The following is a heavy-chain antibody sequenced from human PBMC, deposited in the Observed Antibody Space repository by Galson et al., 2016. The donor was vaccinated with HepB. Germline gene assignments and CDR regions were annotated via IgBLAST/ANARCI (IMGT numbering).Heavy chain of an antibody. V-gene: IGHV5-51*01. CDR3: ARLVSGSWADVFDV. CDR2: IYPPTPET. J-gene: IGHJ3*01. D-gene: IGHD3-10*01. Sequence: QSGAEVKKPGESLEISCKGFGYSFTNNWIGWVRQMPGKGLEWMGIIYPPTPETSYGPSFEGQATISVDKSVNTAYLQWSSPKASDTAMYYCARLVSGSWADVFDVWGQGTVVTVSS. CDR1: GYSFTNNW.